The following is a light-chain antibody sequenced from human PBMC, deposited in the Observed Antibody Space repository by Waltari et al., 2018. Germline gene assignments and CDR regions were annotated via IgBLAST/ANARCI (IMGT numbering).Light chain of an antibody. CDR3: QHFYGNPWT. Sequence: EIQMTQSPSTLSASVGDRVTVTCRASQSINNWLAWFQLKPGKAPKLLIYKASNLESGVPSRFSGSASGTEFTLTISSLQPDDFASYYCQHFYGNPWTFGQGTKVEI. CDR1: QSINNW. CDR2: KAS. V-gene: IGKV1-5*03. J-gene: IGKJ1*01.